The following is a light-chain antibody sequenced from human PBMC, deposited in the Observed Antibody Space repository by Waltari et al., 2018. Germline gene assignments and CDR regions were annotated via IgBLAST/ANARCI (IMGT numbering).Light chain of an antibody. CDR3: SSYTSSSTSLYV. CDR2: DVT. CDR1: SSHVGAYNY. Sequence: QSALPQPASVSGSPGQSITISCTGTSSHVGAYNYVPWSKHHPGQAPQDKIFDVTKRPSGVSNRFSGSKSGNTASLTISGLQAEDEADYYCSSYTSSSTSLYVFGTGTKVTVL. J-gene: IGLJ1*01. V-gene: IGLV2-14*03.